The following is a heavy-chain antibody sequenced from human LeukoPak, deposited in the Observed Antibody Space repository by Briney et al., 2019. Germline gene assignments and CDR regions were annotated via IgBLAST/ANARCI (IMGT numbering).Heavy chain of an antibody. D-gene: IGHD3-22*01. CDR2: ISYDGSNK. CDR1: GFTFSSYA. V-gene: IGHV3-30-3*01. Sequence: GGSLRLSCAASGFTFSSYAMHWVRQAPGKGLEWVAVISYDGSNKYYADSVKGRFTISRDNSKNTLYLQMNSLRAEDTAVYYCARGWDSSGQIPFFYWGQGTLVTVSS. J-gene: IGHJ4*02. CDR3: ARGWDSSGQIPFFY.